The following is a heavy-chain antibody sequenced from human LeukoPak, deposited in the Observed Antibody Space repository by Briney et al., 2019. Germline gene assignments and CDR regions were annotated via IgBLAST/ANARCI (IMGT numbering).Heavy chain of an antibody. V-gene: IGHV3-23*01. J-gene: IGHJ4*02. D-gene: IGHD5-18*01. CDR2: ISGSGGST. CDR1: GFTFSSYS. CDR3: ARLTGGYSYGRYFDY. Sequence: GGSLRLSCVVSGFTFSSYSMNWVRQAPGKGLEWVSAISGSGGSTYYADSVKGRFTISRDNSKNMLYLQMNSLRAEDTAVYYCARLTGGYSYGRYFDYWGQGTLVTVSS.